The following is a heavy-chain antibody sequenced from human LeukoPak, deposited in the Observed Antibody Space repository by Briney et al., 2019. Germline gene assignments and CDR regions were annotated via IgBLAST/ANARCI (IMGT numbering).Heavy chain of an antibody. Sequence: GGSLRLSCAASGFNLSAYGIHWVRQAPGQGLEWVAAIWYEGNKTSYADSVKGRFTISRENSKSTVDLEMNSLRVEDTAVYYCARWGSVGYSGYDLFDSWGQGTLVTVSS. J-gene: IGHJ4*02. D-gene: IGHD5-12*01. CDR2: IWYEGNKT. CDR1: GFNLSAYG. V-gene: IGHV3-33*01. CDR3: ARWGSVGYSGYDLFDS.